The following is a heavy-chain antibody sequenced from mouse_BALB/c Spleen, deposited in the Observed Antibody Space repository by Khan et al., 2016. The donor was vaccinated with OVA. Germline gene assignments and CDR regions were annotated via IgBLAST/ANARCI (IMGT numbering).Heavy chain of an antibody. Sequence: QVQLKQSGPGLVAPSQSLSITCTVSGFSLTGYGVNWVRQPPGKGLEWLGLIWGDGSTDYNSALKSRLSISKDNSKSQVFLKMNSLQTDDTARYNCARAYYGNCREAMDYWGQGTSVTVSS. CDR3: ARAYYGNCREAMDY. J-gene: IGHJ4*01. D-gene: IGHD2-10*01. V-gene: IGHV2-6-7*01. CDR2: IWGDGST. CDR1: GFSLTGYG.